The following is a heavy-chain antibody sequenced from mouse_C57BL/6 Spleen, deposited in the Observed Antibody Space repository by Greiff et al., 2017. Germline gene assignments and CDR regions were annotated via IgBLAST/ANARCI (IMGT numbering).Heavy chain of an antibody. CDR1: GYSFTGYY. CDR3: AINPTTMITPTVYYFDY. J-gene: IGHJ2*01. CDR2: INPSTGGT. D-gene: IGHD2-4*01. Sequence: VQLKQSGPELVKPGASVKISCKASGYSFTGYYMNWVKQSPEKSLEWIGEINPSTGGTTYNQKFKAKATLTVDKSSSTAYMQLKSLTSEDSAVYYCAINPTTMITPTVYYFDYWGQGTTLTVSS. V-gene: IGHV1-42*01.